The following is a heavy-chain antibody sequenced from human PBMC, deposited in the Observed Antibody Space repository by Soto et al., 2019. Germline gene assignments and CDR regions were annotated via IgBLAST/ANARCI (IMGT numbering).Heavy chain of an antibody. D-gene: IGHD6-19*01. Sequence: EASVKVSCKASGYTFTIYGIIWVRQAPGQGLEWMGWISAYNGNTNYAQKLQGRVTMTTDTSTSTAYMELRSLRSDDTAVYYCARVYSSGWPYYYYYGMDVWGQGTTVTVSS. CDR1: GYTFTIYG. J-gene: IGHJ6*02. V-gene: IGHV1-18*01. CDR3: ARVYSSGWPYYYYYGMDV. CDR2: ISAYNGNT.